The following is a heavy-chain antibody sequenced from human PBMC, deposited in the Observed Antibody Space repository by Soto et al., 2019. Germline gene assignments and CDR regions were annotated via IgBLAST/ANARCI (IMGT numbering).Heavy chain of an antibody. J-gene: IGHJ4*02. CDR3: AKYFATTAPSMDY. CDR2: ITGSGGST. V-gene: IGHV3-23*01. CDR1: GFTFSNFA. D-gene: IGHD4-17*01. Sequence: EVQLLESGGGLVQPGGSLRLSCAASGFTFSNFAMTWVRPAPGKGLEWVSSITGSGGSTYYADSVKGRFTISRDNSQDPLYLQLKSLRAGDTAFYWCAKYFATTAPSMDYWGQGTLVTVSS.